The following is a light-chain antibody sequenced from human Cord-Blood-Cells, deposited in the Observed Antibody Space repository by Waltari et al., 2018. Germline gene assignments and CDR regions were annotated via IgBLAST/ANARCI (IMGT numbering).Light chain of an antibody. CDR2: AAS. Sequence: DIQMTQSPSSLSASVGDRVTITCRASQSISSYLNWSQQKPGKAPKLLIYAASSLQSGVPSRFSGSGSGTDFTLTISSLQPEDFATYYCQQSYSTPEITFGQGTRLEIK. CDR1: QSISSY. J-gene: IGKJ5*01. V-gene: IGKV1-39*01. CDR3: QQSYSTPEIT.